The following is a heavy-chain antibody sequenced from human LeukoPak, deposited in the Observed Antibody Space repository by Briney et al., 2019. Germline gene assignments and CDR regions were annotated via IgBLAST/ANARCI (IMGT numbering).Heavy chain of an antibody. CDR3: ARRLVDSGASQVSDH. CDR1: GGSFNGYY. Sequence: PSETLSLTCAVYGGSFNGYYWSWIRQSPGEGLERIGEINDSGVTNCNPSLESRVILSVDTSKNQFSLRLSSVTAADTAVYYCARRLVDSGASQVSDHWGQGTLVPVSS. CDR2: INDSGVT. J-gene: IGHJ4*02. V-gene: IGHV4-34*01. D-gene: IGHD2-15*01.